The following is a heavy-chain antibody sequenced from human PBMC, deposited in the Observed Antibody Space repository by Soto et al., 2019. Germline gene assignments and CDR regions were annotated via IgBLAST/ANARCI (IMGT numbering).Heavy chain of an antibody. CDR2: IIPFLSAT. CDR3: AGGEDDYGDFGSMDV. V-gene: IGHV1-69*01. D-gene: IGHD4-17*01. Sequence: QVQLVQSGAEVKKPGSSVNVSCRASGGHFDRFALSWLRQAHGQGLEWMGGIIPFLSATTYAHKFQGRVTITADESGNTLYLELRSLTSDDTAVYYCAGGEDDYGDFGSMDVWGQGTSVTVSS. CDR1: GGHFDRFA. J-gene: IGHJ6*02.